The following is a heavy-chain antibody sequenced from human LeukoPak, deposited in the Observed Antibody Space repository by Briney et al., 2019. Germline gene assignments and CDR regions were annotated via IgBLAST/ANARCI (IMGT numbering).Heavy chain of an antibody. V-gene: IGHV1-8*01. J-gene: IGHJ5*02. D-gene: IGHD3-22*01. Sequence: ASVKVSCKASGYTFTSYDINWVRQATGRGLEWMGWMNPNSGNTGYAQKFQGRVTMTRDTSISTAYMELSSLRSEDTAVYYCARGHLPTYYYDSSGSDNWFDPWGQGTLVTVSS. CDR2: MNPNSGNT. CDR3: ARGHLPTYYYDSSGSDNWFDP. CDR1: GYTFTSYD.